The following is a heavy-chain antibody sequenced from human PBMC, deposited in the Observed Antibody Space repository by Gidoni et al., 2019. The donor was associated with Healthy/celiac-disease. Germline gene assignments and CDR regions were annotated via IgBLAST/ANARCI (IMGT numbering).Heavy chain of an antibody. CDR1: GGSISSSSYY. CDR3: ARHKARRIVLMVYATLGWFDP. J-gene: IGHJ5*02. Sequence: QLQLQESGPGLVKPSETLSLTCTVSGGSISSSSYYWGWIRQPPGKGLEWIGSIYYSGSTYYNPSLKSRVTISVDTSKNQFSLKLSSVTAADTAVYYCARHKARRIVLMVYATLGWFDPWGQGTLVTVSS. CDR2: IYYSGST. V-gene: IGHV4-39*01. D-gene: IGHD2-8*01.